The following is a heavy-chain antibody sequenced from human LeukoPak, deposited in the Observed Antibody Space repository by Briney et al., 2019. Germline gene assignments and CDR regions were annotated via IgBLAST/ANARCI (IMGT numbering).Heavy chain of an antibody. CDR1: GYTFTGYY. Sequence: ASVKVSCKASGYTFTGYYMHWVRQAPGQGLEWMGWINPNSGGTNYAQKFQGRVTMTRDTSISTAYMELSRLRSDDTAVYYCARGSTVTAWYFDLWGRGTPVTVSS. CDR2: INPNSGGT. CDR3: ARGSTVTAWYFDL. J-gene: IGHJ2*01. V-gene: IGHV1-2*02. D-gene: IGHD4-17*01.